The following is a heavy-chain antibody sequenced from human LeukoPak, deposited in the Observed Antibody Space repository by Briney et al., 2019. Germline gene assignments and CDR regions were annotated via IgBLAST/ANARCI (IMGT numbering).Heavy chain of an antibody. CDR1: GFTFSSYA. CDR2: ISGSGDST. CDR3: AKFLWDSGYGLRWYYYGMDV. D-gene: IGHD5-12*01. Sequence: GGSLRLSCAASGFTFSSYAMSWVRQAPGKGLEWVSAISGSGDSTYYADSVKGRFTISRDNSKNTLYLQMNSLRAEDTAVYYCAKFLWDSGYGLRWYYYGMDVWGQGTTVTVSS. J-gene: IGHJ6*02. V-gene: IGHV3-23*01.